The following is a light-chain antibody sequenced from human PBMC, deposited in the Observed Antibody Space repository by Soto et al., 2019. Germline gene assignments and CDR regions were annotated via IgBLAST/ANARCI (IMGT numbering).Light chain of an antibody. J-gene: IGLJ1*01. Sequence: QSVLTQPPSVSAAPGQKSPTSCSGSGSNIGGNSVSWYQQLPGTAPKLLIYDDNKRPSGIPDRFSGSKSGTSATLGITGFQTGDEADYYCGSWDSSLSAYVFGTGTKVTVL. V-gene: IGLV1-51*01. CDR1: GSNIGGNS. CDR3: GSWDSSLSAYV. CDR2: DDN.